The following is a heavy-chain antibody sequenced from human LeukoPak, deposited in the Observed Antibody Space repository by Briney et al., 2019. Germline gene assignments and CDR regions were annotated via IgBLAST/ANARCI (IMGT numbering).Heavy chain of an antibody. D-gene: IGHD3-22*01. CDR2: IIPIFGTA. Sequence: SVKVSCKASGGTFSSYAISWVRQAPGQGLEWMGGIIPIFGTANYAQKFQGRVTIAADESTSTAYMELSSLRSEDTAVYYCARDPNSYDSSGYWGQGTLVTVSS. J-gene: IGHJ4*02. CDR1: GGTFSSYA. CDR3: ARDPNSYDSSGY. V-gene: IGHV1-69*13.